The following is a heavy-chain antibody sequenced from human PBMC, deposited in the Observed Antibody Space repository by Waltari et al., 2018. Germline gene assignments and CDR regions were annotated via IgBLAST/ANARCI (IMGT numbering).Heavy chain of an antibody. J-gene: IGHJ4*02. V-gene: IGHV3-23*01. CDR2: ISGSGGNT. Sequence: EVQLLESGGGLVQPGGSLRLSCACSEFPFSRYAMNWVRQAPGKGLEWVSTISGSGGNTYYADSVKGRFTISRDNSKNTLYLQMNSLRAEDTAVYYCAKDPAGTYYFEYWGQGTLVTVSS. CDR3: AKDPAGTYYFEY. CDR1: EFPFSRYA. D-gene: IGHD6-19*01.